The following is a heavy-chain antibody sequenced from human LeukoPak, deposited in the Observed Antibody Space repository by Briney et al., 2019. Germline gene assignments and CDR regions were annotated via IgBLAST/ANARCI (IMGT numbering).Heavy chain of an antibody. V-gene: IGHV4-39*01. J-gene: IGHJ4*02. CDR2: IYYSGST. Sequence: SETLSLTCTVSGGSISSSSYYWGWIRQPPGKGLEWIGSIYYSGSTYYNPSLKSRVTISVDTSKNQFPLKLSSVTAADTAVYYCARRGPFLYFDYWGQGTLVTVSP. CDR1: GGSISSSSYY. CDR3: ARRGPFLYFDY.